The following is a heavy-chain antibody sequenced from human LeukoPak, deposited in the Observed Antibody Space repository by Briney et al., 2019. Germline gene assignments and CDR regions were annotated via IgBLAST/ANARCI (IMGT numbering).Heavy chain of an antibody. D-gene: IGHD3-10*01. CDR1: RFTFSTYW. Sequence: PGGSLRLSCAASRFTFSTYWMSWVRQAPGKGLEWVSGINWNGGSTGYADSVKGRFTISRDNAKNSLYLQVSSLRAEDTAWYYCARGQNYYGSGSQTFDIWGQGTMVTVSS. CDR3: ARGQNYYGSGSQTFDI. V-gene: IGHV3-20*04. J-gene: IGHJ3*02. CDR2: INWNGGST.